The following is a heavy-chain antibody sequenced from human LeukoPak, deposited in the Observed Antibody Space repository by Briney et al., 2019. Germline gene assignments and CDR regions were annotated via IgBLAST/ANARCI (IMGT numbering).Heavy chain of an antibody. J-gene: IGHJ4*02. CDR2: FYYSGST. V-gene: IGHV4-39*01. CDR1: GGSISSSSYY. CDR3: ARGRRDGYNLEYFDK. D-gene: IGHD5-24*01. Sequence: PSETLSLTCTVSGGSISSSSYYWGWIRQPPGKGLQWIGSFYYSGSTYYNPSLKSRVTIYVDTSKNQFSLKLSSVTAADTAVYYCARGRRDGYNLEYFDKWGQGTLVTDSS.